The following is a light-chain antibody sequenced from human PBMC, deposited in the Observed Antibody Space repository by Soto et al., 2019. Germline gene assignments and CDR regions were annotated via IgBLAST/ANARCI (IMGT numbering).Light chain of an antibody. J-gene: IGLJ1*01. CDR3: SSYTSSSTLGV. V-gene: IGLV2-14*01. Sequence: QSVLTQPASVSGSPGQSITISCTGTSSDVGGYKYVSWYQQHPGKAPKLMIYDVSNRPSGVSNRFSGSKSGNTASLTISGLQAEDEAEYYCSSYTSSSTLGVVGTGTKLTGL. CDR1: SSDVGGYKY. CDR2: DVS.